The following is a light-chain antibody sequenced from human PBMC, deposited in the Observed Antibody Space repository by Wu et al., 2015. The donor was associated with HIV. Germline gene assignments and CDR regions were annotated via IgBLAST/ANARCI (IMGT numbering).Light chain of an antibody. CDR3: QQRANWPLT. Sequence: EIVLIQSPATLSLSPRERATLSCRASQSVSNFLAWYQKKPGQVPRLLIYDTSNRATGIPARFSGSGSGTDFTLTISSLEPEDFAVYFCQQRANWPLTFGGGPRWRS. V-gene: IGKV3-11*01. CDR1: QSVSNF. J-gene: IGKJ4*01. CDR2: DTS.